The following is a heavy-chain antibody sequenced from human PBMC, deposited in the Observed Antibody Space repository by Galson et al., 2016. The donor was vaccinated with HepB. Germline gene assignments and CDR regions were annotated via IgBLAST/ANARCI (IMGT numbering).Heavy chain of an antibody. D-gene: IGHD2/OR15-2a*01. CDR1: GYTFTTSG. Sequence: SVKVSCKASGYTFTTSGISWVRQAPGQGLEWMGWISTYSGNTKYAQKFQGGLTLTTDSSTTTAYMELRSLRFDDTALYYCARDVQYRFDPWGQGTLFTVSS. V-gene: IGHV1-18*01. J-gene: IGHJ5*02. CDR2: ISTYSGNT. CDR3: ARDVQYRFDP.